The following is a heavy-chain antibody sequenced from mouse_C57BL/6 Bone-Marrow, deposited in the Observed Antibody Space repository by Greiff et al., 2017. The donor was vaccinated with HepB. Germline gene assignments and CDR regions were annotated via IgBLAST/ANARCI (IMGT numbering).Heavy chain of an antibody. D-gene: IGHD1-1*01. Sequence: LQESGAELVRPGTSVKVSCKASGYAFTNYLIEWVKQRPGQGLEWIGVINPGSGGTNYNEKFKGKATLTADKSSSTAYMQLSSLTSEDSAVYFCARGYGSSPWFAYWGQGTLVTVSA. CDR1: GYAFTNYL. CDR2: INPGSGGT. CDR3: ARGYGSSPWFAY. V-gene: IGHV1-54*01. J-gene: IGHJ3*01.